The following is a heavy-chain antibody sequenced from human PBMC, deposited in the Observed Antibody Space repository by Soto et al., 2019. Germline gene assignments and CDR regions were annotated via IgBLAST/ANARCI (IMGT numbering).Heavy chain of an antibody. CDR1: GGSISSSNW. V-gene: IGHV4-4*02. J-gene: IGHJ4*02. CDR2: IYHSGST. D-gene: IGHD2-15*01. CDR3: ASRGYCSGGSCYSFGY. Sequence: QVQLQESGPGLVKPSGTLSLTCAVSGGSISSSNWWSWVRQPPGKGLEWIGEIYHSGSTNYNPSLKSRVTISVAKSKNQFSLKLSSVTAADTAVYYCASRGYCSGGSCYSFGYWGQGTLVTVSS.